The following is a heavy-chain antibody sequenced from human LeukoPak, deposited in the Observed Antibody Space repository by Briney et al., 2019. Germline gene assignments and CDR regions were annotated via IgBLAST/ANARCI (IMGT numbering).Heavy chain of an antibody. D-gene: IGHD6-19*01. J-gene: IGHJ5*02. CDR1: GFTFGDYA. Sequence: GGSLRLSCTASGFTFGDYAMSWFRQAPGKGLEWVSNISGSGDRTDYADSVKGRFTISRDNSWNTLYLQMHSLRVEDTAVYYCAKQISGWSPEGAWGQGTLVTVSS. V-gene: IGHV3-23*01. CDR3: AKQISGWSPEGA. CDR2: ISGSGDRT.